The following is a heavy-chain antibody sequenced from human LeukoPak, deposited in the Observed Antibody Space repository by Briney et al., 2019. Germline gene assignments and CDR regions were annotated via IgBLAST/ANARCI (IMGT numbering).Heavy chain of an antibody. D-gene: IGHD5-18*01. CDR2: FYHGGST. CDR3: ARHRRDGRYSHAFDI. Sequence: SETLSLTCTVSGYSISTGYYWDWIRQPPGKGLEWIGTFYHGGSTYYNPSLKSRVTISVDTSKNQFSLKLSSVTAADTAVYYCARHRRDGRYSHAFDIWGQGTMVTVSS. J-gene: IGHJ3*02. V-gene: IGHV4-38-2*02. CDR1: GYSISTGYY.